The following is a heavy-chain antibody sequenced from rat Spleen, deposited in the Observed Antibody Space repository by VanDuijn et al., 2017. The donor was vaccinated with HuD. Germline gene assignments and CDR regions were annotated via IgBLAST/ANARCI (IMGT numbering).Heavy chain of an antibody. Sequence: TVKGRFTISRDNAKNTLYLQVNSLKSEDTAIYYCARSEGFDYWGQGVMATVSS. CDR3: ARSEGFDY. V-gene: IGHV5-62*01. D-gene: IGHD1-11*01. J-gene: IGHJ2*01.